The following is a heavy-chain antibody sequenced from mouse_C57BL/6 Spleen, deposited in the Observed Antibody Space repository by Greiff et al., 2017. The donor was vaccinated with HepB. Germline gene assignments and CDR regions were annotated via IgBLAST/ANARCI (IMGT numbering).Heavy chain of an antibody. D-gene: IGHD1-1*01. CDR3: ARLGSSTVVAHWYFDV. V-gene: IGHV1-61*01. J-gene: IGHJ1*03. CDR2: IYPSDSET. CDR1: GYTFTSYW. Sequence: QVQLQQPGAELVRPGSSVKLSCKASGYTFTSYWMDWVKQRPGQGLEWIGNIYPSDSETHYNQKFKVKATLTVDKSSSTAYMQLSSLTSEDSAVYYCARLGSSTVVAHWYFDVWGTGTTVTVSS.